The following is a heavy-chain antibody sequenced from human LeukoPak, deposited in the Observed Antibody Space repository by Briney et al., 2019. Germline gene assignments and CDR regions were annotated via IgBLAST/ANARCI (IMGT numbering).Heavy chain of an antibody. CDR2: ISSSGSTI. Sequence: GGSLRLSCAASGFSLTDYYMSWIRQAPAKGLEWVSYISSSGSTIYYADSVKGRFTISRDNAKNSLYLQMNSLRAEDTAVYYCARDRNPYYDYVWGSYHYDYWGQGTLVTVSS. CDR1: GFSLTDYY. CDR3: ARDRNPYYDYVWGSYHYDY. J-gene: IGHJ4*02. D-gene: IGHD3-16*02. V-gene: IGHV3-11*01.